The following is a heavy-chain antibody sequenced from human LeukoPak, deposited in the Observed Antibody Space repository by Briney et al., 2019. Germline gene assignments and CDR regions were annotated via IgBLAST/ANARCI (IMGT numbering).Heavy chain of an antibody. Sequence: GGSLRLSCAASGFTFSSYAMSWVRQAPGKGLEWVSAISGSGGSTYYADSVKGRFTISRDNSKNTLDLHMNSLTAEDTALYFCAKDLVPTGYCSTTNCYDVFDYWGQGTLVTVSS. CDR3: AKDLVPTGYCSTTNCYDVFDY. D-gene: IGHD2-2*01. V-gene: IGHV3-23*01. J-gene: IGHJ4*02. CDR2: ISGSGGST. CDR1: GFTFSSYA.